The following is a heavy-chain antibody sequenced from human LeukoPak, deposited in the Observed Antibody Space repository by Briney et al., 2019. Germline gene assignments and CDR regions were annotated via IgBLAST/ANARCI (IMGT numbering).Heavy chain of an antibody. CDR2: ISAYNGNT. J-gene: IGHJ6*02. CDR3: ARGGILTGYLDYYYYGMDV. CDR1: GYTFTSYG. V-gene: IGHV1-18*01. D-gene: IGHD3-9*01. Sequence: ASVKVSCKASGYTFTSYGISWVRQAPGQGLEWMGWISAYNGNTNYAQKLQDRVTMTTDTSTSTAYMELRSLRSDDTAVYYCARGGILTGYLDYYYYGMDVWGQGTTVTVSS.